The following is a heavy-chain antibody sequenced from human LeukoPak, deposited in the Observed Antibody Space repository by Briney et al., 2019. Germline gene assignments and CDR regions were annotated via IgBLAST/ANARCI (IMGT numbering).Heavy chain of an antibody. D-gene: IGHD5-12*01. Sequence: SETLSLTCNVSGVSVSTSHWNWIRQRPGKGLEWIGCLSYTGKTDYNPSLKSRVSISLGSSNNHFSLKLTSVTAADTAVYYCSEGYLEPFDHWGQGILVTVSS. CDR3: SEGYLEPFDH. V-gene: IGHV4-59*02. CDR2: LSYTGKT. CDR1: GVSVSTSH. J-gene: IGHJ4*02.